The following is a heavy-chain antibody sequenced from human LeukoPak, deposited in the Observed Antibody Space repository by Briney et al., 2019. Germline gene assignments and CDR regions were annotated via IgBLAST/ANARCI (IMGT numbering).Heavy chain of an antibody. V-gene: IGHV4-31*03. Sequence: SETLSLTCTVSGGSINSGSYYWTWIRQHPGKGLEWIGYIFYSGSTYYTPSLRSRVTISLDTSKNQFSLKLNSVTAADAAVYYCAREVRYDSRGYFSSHFDYWGQGTLVTVSS. CDR1: GGSINSGSYY. D-gene: IGHD3-22*01. CDR3: AREVRYDSRGYFSSHFDY. CDR2: IFYSGST. J-gene: IGHJ4*02.